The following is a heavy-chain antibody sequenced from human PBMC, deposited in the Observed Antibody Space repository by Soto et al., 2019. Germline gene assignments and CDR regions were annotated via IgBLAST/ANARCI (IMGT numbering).Heavy chain of an antibody. J-gene: IGHJ3*02. V-gene: IGHV1-8*01. Sequence: QVQLVQSGAEVKKPGASVKVSCKASGYTFTSYDINWVRQATGQGLEWMGWMNTNSGNTGNAQKSQGRGTITSNTSISTDYKEMSSLTSEDTAVYYCASERTRIGFDIWGQGTMVTVAS. CDR3: ASERTRIGFDI. D-gene: IGHD1-1*01. CDR1: GYTFTSYD. CDR2: MNTNSGNT.